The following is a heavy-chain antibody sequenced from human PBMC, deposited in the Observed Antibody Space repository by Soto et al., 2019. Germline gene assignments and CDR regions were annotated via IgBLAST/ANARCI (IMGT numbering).Heavy chain of an antibody. CDR3: ARDAALRLSYSYGTGRDDAFDI. Sequence: QVQLVQSGAEVKKPGASVKVSCKASGYTFTSYDINWVRQATGQGLEWMGWMNPNSGNTGYAQKFQGRVTMTRNTSISTAYMELSSLRSEDTAVYYCARDAALRLSYSYGTGRDDAFDIWGQGTMVTVSS. V-gene: IGHV1-8*01. J-gene: IGHJ3*02. CDR1: GYTFTSYD. D-gene: IGHD5-18*01. CDR2: MNPNSGNT.